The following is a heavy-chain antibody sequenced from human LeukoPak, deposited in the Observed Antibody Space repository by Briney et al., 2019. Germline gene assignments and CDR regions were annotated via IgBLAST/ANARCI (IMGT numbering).Heavy chain of an antibody. J-gene: IGHJ4*02. V-gene: IGHV3-21*04. CDR2: ISSSSSYI. D-gene: IGHD3-9*01. CDR3: AKGVRYFDWLDY. Sequence: MTGGSLRLYCAASGFTFSSYSMNWVRQAPGKGLEWVSSISSSSSYIYYADSVKGRFTISRDNAKNSLYLQMNSLRAEDTAVYYCAKGVRYFDWLDYWGQGTLVTVSS. CDR1: GFTFSSYS.